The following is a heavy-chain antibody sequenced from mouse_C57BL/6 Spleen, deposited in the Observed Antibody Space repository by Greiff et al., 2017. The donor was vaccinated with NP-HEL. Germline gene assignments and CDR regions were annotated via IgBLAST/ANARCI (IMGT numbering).Heavy chain of an antibody. CDR1: GYTFTDYY. V-gene: IGHV1-26*01. D-gene: IGHD1-1*01. CDR2: INPNNGGT. CDR3: ARSGDYGAAMDY. Sequence: VQLQQSGPELVKPGASVKISCKASGYTFTDYYMNWVKQSHGKSLEWIGDINPNNGGTSYNQKFKGKATLTVDKSSSTAYMELRSLTSEDSAVYYCARSGDYGAAMDYWGQGTSVTVSS. J-gene: IGHJ4*01.